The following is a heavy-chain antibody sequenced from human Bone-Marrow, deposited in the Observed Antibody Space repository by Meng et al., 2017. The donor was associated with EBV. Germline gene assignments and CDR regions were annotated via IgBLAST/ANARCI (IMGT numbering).Heavy chain of an antibody. V-gene: IGHV4-30-4*01. CDR2: IYYSGST. J-gene: IGHJ5*02. CDR3: ARGSMLRGVITWFGP. Sequence: QVQAQESGPGLVKPSQTLSLTCAVSGGSISSGGYFWSWIRQPPGKGLEWIGYIYYSGSTYYNPSLKSRVTISVDTSKNQFSLKLSSVTATDTAVYYCARGSMLRGVITWFGPWGQGTLVTVSS. D-gene: IGHD3-10*01. CDR1: GGSISSGGYF.